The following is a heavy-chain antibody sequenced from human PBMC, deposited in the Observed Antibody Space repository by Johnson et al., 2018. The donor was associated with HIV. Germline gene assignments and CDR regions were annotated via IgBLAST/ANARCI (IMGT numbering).Heavy chain of an antibody. CDR1: GFTFSSYG. CDR2: ISHDGSHK. CDR3: ARDRRGHLSWSSDAFDI. V-gene: IGHV3-33*05. D-gene: IGHD6-13*01. Sequence: QMLLVESGGGVVQPGRSLRLSCAASGFTFSSYGMHWVRQAPGKGLEWVAVISHDGSHKYYADSVKGRFSLSRDNSKNTLYLQMNSLRAEDTAVYYCARDRRGHLSWSSDAFDIWGQGTMVTVSS. J-gene: IGHJ3*02.